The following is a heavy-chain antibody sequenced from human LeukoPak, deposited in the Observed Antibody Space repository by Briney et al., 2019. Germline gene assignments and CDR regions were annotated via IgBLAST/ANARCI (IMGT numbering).Heavy chain of an antibody. CDR1: GGSINNGGYY. CDR2: IYYSGSS. V-gene: IGHV4-31*03. Sequence: SETLSLTCTVSGGSINNGGYYWSWIRQHPGKGLEWIGYIYYSGSSYYNPSLRSRVTISVDTSKNHFSLKLSSVTAADTAVYYCARLRLRYDSNGYSTSYEAVDIWGQGTVVTVSS. J-gene: IGHJ3*02. D-gene: IGHD3-22*01. CDR3: ARLRLRYDSNGYSTSYEAVDI.